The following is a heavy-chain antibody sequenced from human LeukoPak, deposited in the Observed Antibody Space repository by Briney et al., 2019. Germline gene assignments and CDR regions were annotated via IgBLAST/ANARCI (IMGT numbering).Heavy chain of an antibody. CDR3: ARTTMVVREFDY. V-gene: IGHV2-70*11. CDR2: IDWDDDK. CDR1: GFSLSTRGMC. Sequence: ESGPTLVNPTQTLTLTCTFSGFSLSTRGMCVSWIRQPPGKALEWLARIDWDDDKYYSTSLKTRLTISKDTSKNQVVLTMTNMDPVDTATYYCARTTMVVREFDYWGQGTLVTVSS. D-gene: IGHD3-10*01. J-gene: IGHJ4*02.